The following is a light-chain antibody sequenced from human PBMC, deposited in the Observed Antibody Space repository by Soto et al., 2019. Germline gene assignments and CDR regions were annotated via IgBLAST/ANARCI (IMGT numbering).Light chain of an antibody. CDR2: LNRDGSH. J-gene: IGLJ2*01. V-gene: IGLV4-69*01. CDR1: SGHSNYA. Sequence: QPVLTQSPSASASLGASVKLTCTLSSGHSNYAIAWHQQQPEKGPRYLMKLNRDGSHSKGDGIPNRFSGSSSGAERYLTISSIQSEDEADYSCQTWGTGIVIFGGGTKLTVL. CDR3: QTWGTGIVI.